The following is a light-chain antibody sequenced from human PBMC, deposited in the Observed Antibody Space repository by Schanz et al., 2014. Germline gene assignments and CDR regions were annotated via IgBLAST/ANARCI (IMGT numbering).Light chain of an antibody. CDR3: QQYDTTPRT. CDR2: WAS. Sequence: DIVMTQSPDSLTVSLGERATINCKSSQSVLYSSNNKNYLAWYQQKPGQPPELLIYWASTRESGVPDRFSGSGSGTDFTLTISSLQAEDVAVYYCQQYDTTPRTFGQGTKLEIK. J-gene: IGKJ2*01. CDR1: QSVLYSSNNKNY. V-gene: IGKV4-1*01.